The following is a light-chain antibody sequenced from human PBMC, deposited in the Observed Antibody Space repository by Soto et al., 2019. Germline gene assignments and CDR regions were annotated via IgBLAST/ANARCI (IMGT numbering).Light chain of an antibody. V-gene: IGKV3-11*01. CDR1: QSVSSY. CDR3: QQRSNSLA. J-gene: IGKJ1*01. Sequence: EIVLTQSPATLSLSPGERATLSCRASQSVSSYLAWYQQKPGQAPRLLIYDASNRATGIPARFSGSGSGTDFTLTISSLGPEDFAVYYCQQRSNSLAFGQGTKVEIK. CDR2: DAS.